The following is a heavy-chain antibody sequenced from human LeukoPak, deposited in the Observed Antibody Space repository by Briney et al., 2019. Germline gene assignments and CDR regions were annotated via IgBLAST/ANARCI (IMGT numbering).Heavy chain of an antibody. CDR3: ARTASHFFRGVIRWFDP. D-gene: IGHD3-10*01. V-gene: IGHV4-61*02. Sequence: RASETLSLTCTVSGVSISSGSYYWRWLRQPAGRGREWIGRIYTSGSTHYNPSLKSRVIITVDTSKNLFSLKLSSVTAAVTAVYYCARTASHFFRGVIRWFDPWGQGTLVTVSS. J-gene: IGHJ5*02. CDR2: IYTSGST. CDR1: GVSISSGSYY.